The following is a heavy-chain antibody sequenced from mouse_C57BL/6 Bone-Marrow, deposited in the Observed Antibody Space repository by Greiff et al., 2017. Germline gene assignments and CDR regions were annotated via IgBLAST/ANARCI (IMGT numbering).Heavy chain of an antibody. J-gene: IGHJ1*03. CDR2: IYPGDGDT. CDR1: GYAFSSSW. Sequence: QVQLQQSGPELVKPGASVKISCKASGYAFSSSWMNWVKQRPGKGLEWIGRIYPGDGDTNYNGKFKGKATLTADKSSSTAYMQLSSLTSEDFAVYFCASLYAGGYFDVWGTGTTVTVSS. V-gene: IGHV1-82*01. CDR3: ASLYAGGYFDV. D-gene: IGHD1-1*01.